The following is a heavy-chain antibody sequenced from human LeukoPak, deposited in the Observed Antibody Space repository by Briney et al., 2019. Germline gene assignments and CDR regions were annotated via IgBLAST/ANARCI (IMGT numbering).Heavy chain of an antibody. V-gene: IGHV4-4*07. Sequence: SETLSLTCTVSGGSIISNYWSWIRQSAGTGLEWIGRIYGSGITDYNPSLKSRVTMSLDTSRKQFSLRLTSVTAADTAVYYCARFKFYDSTGYSPGYYMDVWGKGTTVSVFS. D-gene: IGHD3-22*01. J-gene: IGHJ6*03. CDR3: ARFKFYDSTGYSPGYYMDV. CDR1: GGSIISNY. CDR2: IYGSGIT.